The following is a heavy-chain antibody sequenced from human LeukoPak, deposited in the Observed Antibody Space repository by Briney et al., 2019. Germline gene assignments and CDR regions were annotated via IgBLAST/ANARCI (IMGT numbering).Heavy chain of an antibody. CDR1: GFTFSSYA. D-gene: IGHD3-16*01. Sequence: GGSLRLSCAASGFTFSSYAMHWVRQAPGKGLEWVAVISYDGSNKYYADSVKGRFTISRGNSKNTLYLQMNSLRAEDTAVYYCARGGGLLYYYGMDVWGQGTTVTVSS. J-gene: IGHJ6*02. V-gene: IGHV3-30*04. CDR2: ISYDGSNK. CDR3: ARGGGLLYYYGMDV.